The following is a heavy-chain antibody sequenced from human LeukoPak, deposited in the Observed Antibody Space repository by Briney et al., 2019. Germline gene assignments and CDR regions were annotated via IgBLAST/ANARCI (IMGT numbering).Heavy chain of an antibody. D-gene: IGHD6-19*01. CDR2: ISYDGSNK. V-gene: IGHV3-30-3*01. CDR1: GFTFSSYA. J-gene: IGHJ6*02. Sequence: GRSLRLSCAASGFTFSSYAMSWVRQAPGKGLEWVAVISYDGSNKYYADSVKGRFTISRDNSKNTLYLQMNSLRPEDTAVYYCARDSGSGFYYYYGMAVWGRGTTVTVSS. CDR3: ARDSGSGFYYYYGMAV.